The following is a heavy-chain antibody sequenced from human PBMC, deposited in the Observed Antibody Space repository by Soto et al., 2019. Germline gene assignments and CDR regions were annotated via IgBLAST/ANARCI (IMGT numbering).Heavy chain of an antibody. V-gene: IGHV3-11*01. Sequence: QVQLVESGGGLVKPGGSLRLSCAASGFTFGDYYMSWIRQAPGKGLEGVSYMSSSGSSTYYVASVRGRFTISRDNATNSLYLQMDSQGAEDTAVYYCARAAAARPLAWYCGQGALVTVSS. D-gene: IGHD6-6*01. CDR3: ARAAAARPLAWY. CDR2: MSSSGSST. J-gene: IGHJ4*01. CDR1: GFTFGDYY.